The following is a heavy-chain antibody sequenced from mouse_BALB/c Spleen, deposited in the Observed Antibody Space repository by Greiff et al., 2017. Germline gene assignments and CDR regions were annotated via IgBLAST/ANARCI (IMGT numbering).Heavy chain of an antibody. CDR2: IFPGTGTT. CDR3: ARGYEGVDY. D-gene: IGHD2-14*01. Sequence: VQLQQSGAELVKPGASVKLSCKTSGYTFTSYWIPWVKQRPGQGLGWIGEIFPGTGTTYYNEKFKGKATLTIDTSSSTAYMQLSSLTSEDSAVYFCARGYEGVDYWGQGTSVTVSS. V-gene: IGHV1S132*01. CDR1: GYTFTSYW. J-gene: IGHJ4*01.